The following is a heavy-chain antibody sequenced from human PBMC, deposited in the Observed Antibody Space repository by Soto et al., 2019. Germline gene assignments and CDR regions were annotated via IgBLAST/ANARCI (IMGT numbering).Heavy chain of an antibody. CDR1: GFTFSSYG. V-gene: IGHV3-30*18. D-gene: IGHD4-17*01. CDR3: AKEDDYDAFDI. J-gene: IGHJ3*02. Sequence: QVQLVESGGGVVQPGRSLRLSCAASGFTFSSYGMHWVRQAPGKGLEWVAVISYDGSNKYYADSVKGRFTISRDNSKNTLYLQMNSLRAEDTAVYYRAKEDDYDAFDIWGQGTMVTVSS. CDR2: ISYDGSNK.